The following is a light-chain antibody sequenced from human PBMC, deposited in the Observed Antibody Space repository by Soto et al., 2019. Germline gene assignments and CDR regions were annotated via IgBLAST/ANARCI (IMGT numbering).Light chain of an antibody. V-gene: IGKV3-20*01. J-gene: IGKJ5*01. CDR3: PQFDDSVT. CDR2: GAS. CDR1: LSVGSSY. Sequence: EVVLTQSPGTLSLAPGGGGTLSCRASLSVGSSYLVWYQQKPGQAPRLLIYGASDRATGTPDRFSGSASGTDFPLTLSRPEPEASAVYYCPQFDDSVTFAQGTRLEIK.